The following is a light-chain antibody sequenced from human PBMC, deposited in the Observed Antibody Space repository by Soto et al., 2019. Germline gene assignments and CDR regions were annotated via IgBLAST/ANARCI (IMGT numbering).Light chain of an antibody. CDR3: SSYTSSSTYWV. CDR2: EVS. Sequence: QSVLTQPASVSGSPGQSITISCTGTSSDVGGYNYVSWYQQHPGKAPKLMIYEVSNRPSGVSNRFSGSKSGNTASLTISGLQAEDEAAYYCSSYTSSSTYWVFGGGTKLTVL. V-gene: IGLV2-14*01. CDR1: SSDVGGYNY. J-gene: IGLJ3*02.